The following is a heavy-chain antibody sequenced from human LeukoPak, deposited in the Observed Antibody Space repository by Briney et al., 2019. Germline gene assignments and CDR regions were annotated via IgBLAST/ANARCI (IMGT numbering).Heavy chain of an antibody. CDR3: ARHVIYGSSGYHRFDY. CDR1: GFTFSSYW. J-gene: IGHJ4*02. V-gene: IGHV3-74*01. CDR2: ITGDGSST. Sequence: GGSLRLSCAASGFTFSSYWMHWVRQAPGKGLVWVSRITGDGSSTTYADSVKGRFTISRDNAKNSLYLQMNSLRAEDTAVYYCARHVIYGSSGYHRFDYWGQGTLVTVSS. D-gene: IGHD3-22*01.